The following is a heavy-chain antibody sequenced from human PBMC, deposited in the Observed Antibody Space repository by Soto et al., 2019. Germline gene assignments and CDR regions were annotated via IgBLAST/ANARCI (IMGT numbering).Heavy chain of an antibody. J-gene: IGHJ4*02. Sequence: ASVKVSCKASGYTFNTYGINWVRQAPGQGLEWMGWISSYNGNTNYAQKLQGRVTMTTDTSTTTAYMNMRSLRSDDTAIYYCARDLYPYYDILTGNFYFDYWGQGTLVTVSS. CDR1: GYTFNTYG. CDR3: ARDLYPYYDILTGNFYFDY. V-gene: IGHV1-18*01. CDR2: ISSYNGNT. D-gene: IGHD3-9*01.